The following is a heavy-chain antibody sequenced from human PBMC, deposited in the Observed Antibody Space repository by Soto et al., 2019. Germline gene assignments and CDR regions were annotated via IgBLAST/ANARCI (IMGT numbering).Heavy chain of an antibody. V-gene: IGHV3-23*01. Sequence: EVQLLESGGGLVQPGGSLRLSCAASGFTFNNYAMTWVRQAPGKGLEWVSAISGGGDTTSYEASVKGRFTVSRDGSKNTLYLQMGRLRAEDTALYYCAKGRGGSGSLTPRVDFWGQGTLVTVSS. CDR2: ISGGGDTT. J-gene: IGHJ4*02. CDR1: GFTFNNYA. D-gene: IGHD3-10*01. CDR3: AKGRGGSGSLTPRVDF.